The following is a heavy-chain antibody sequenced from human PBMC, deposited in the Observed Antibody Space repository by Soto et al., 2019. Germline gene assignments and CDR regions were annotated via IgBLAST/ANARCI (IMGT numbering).Heavy chain of an antibody. D-gene: IGHD3-10*01. J-gene: IGHJ4*02. Sequence: EVQLVESGGGLVKPGGSLRLSCAASGFTFTNAWITWVRQAPGKGLEWVGRIKSKTDGGTTDYAAPVKGRFTISRDDSKNTLFLQMNSLKPEDTAVYYCTPGLPIYYVAGHLAYWGQGTLVTVSS. V-gene: IGHV3-15*01. CDR1: GFTFTNAW. CDR2: IKSKTDGGTT. CDR3: TPGLPIYYVAGHLAY.